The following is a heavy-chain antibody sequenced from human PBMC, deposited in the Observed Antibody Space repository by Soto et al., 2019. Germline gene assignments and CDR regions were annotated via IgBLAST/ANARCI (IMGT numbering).Heavy chain of an antibody. CDR2: IIPILGIA. CDR3: AVATAVAVYEISDY. V-gene: IGHV1-69*02. CDR1: GGTFSSYT. J-gene: IGHJ4*02. D-gene: IGHD6-19*01. Sequence: QVQLVQSGAEVKKPGSSVKVSCKASGGTFSSYTISWVRQAPGQGLEWMGRIIPILGIANYAQKFQGRVTITADKSTSTAYMELSSLRSEDTAVYYCAVATAVAVYEISDYWGQGTLVTVSS.